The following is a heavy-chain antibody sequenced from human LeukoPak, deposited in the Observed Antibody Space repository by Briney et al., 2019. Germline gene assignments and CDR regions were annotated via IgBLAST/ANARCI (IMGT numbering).Heavy chain of an antibody. J-gene: IGHJ4*02. Sequence: PGGSLRLSCAASGFTFSGYGMHWVRQAPGKGLEWVAFIRYDGNRQYFADSVKGRFTISRDNSKNTLYLQMNSLTPEDTAVYYCAKDSGSYFDYWGQGTLVTVSS. D-gene: IGHD3-10*01. CDR2: IRYDGNRQ. V-gene: IGHV3-30*02. CDR1: GFTFSGYG. CDR3: AKDSGSYFDY.